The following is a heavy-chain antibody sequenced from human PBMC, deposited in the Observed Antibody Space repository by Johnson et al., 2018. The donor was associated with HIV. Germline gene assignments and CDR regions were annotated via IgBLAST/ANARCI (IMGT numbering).Heavy chain of an antibody. CDR3: ASWNIAARPVGAFDI. CDR1: GFTVSSNY. Sequence: VQLVESGGGLIQPGGSLRLSCAASGFTVSSNYMSWVRQAPGKGLEWVSVIYSGGSTYYADSVKGRFTISRDNSKNTLYLQMNSLRAEDPAGYYCASWNIAARPVGAFDIWGQGTMVTVSS. CDR2: IYSGGST. D-gene: IGHD6-6*01. V-gene: IGHV3-53*01. J-gene: IGHJ3*02.